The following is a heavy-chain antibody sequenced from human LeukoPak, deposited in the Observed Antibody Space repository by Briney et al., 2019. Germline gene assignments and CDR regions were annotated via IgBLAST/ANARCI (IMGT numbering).Heavy chain of an antibody. CDR1: GGPISSSSYY. Sequence: SETLSLTCTVSGGPISSSSYYWGWIRQPQGKGLEWIVSIYYSGSTYYNPSLKSRVTISVDTSKNQFSLKLSSVTAADTAVYYCAVPAAKRPHWFDPWGQGTLVTVSS. V-gene: IGHV4-39*01. CDR3: AVPAAKRPHWFDP. CDR2: IYYSGST. J-gene: IGHJ5*02. D-gene: IGHD2-2*01.